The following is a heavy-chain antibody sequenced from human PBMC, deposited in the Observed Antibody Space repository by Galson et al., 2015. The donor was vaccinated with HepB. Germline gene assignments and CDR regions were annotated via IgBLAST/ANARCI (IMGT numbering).Heavy chain of an antibody. CDR2: ISSSSSTI. D-gene: IGHD3-22*01. V-gene: IGHV3-48*01. Sequence: SLRLSCAASGFTFSSYSMNWVRQAPGKGLEWVSYISSSSSTIYYADSVKGRFTISRDNAKNSLYLQMNSLRAEDTAVYYCARDQWVDGYYYDSSGIFDIWGQGTMVTVSS. J-gene: IGHJ3*02. CDR1: GFTFSSYS. CDR3: ARDQWVDGYYYDSSGIFDI.